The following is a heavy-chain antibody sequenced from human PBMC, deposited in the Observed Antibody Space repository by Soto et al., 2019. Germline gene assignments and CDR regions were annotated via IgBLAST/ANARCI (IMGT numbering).Heavy chain of an antibody. D-gene: IGHD4-17*01. CDR3: AKERSTRFRYYYYGMDV. V-gene: IGHV3-30*18. Sequence: QVQLVESGGGVVQPGRSLRLSCAASGFTFSSYGMHWVRQAPGKGLEWVAVISYDGSNKYYADSVKGRFTISRDNSKNTLYLQMNSLRAEDTAVYYCAKERSTRFRYYYYGMDVWGQGTTVTVSS. J-gene: IGHJ6*02. CDR1: GFTFSSYG. CDR2: ISYDGSNK.